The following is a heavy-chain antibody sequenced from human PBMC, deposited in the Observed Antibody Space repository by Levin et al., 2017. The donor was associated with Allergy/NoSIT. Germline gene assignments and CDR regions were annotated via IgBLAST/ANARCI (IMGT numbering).Heavy chain of an antibody. CDR1: GFTFDDYT. J-gene: IGHJ6*03. D-gene: IGHD6-13*01. CDR2: ISWDGGST. CDR3: AKDAIAATLGNYYYMDV. V-gene: IGHV3-43*01. Sequence: GGSLRLSCAASGFTFDDYTMHWVRQAPGKGLEWVSLISWDGGSTYYADSVKGRFTISRDNSKNSLYLQMDSLRTDDTALYYCAKDAIAATLGNYYYMDVWGKGTTVTVSS.